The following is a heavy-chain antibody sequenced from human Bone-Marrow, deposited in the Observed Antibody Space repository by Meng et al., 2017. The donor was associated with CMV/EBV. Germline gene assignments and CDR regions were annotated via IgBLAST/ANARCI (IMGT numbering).Heavy chain of an antibody. D-gene: IGHD3-16*01. CDR1: GGSFSGYY. CDR3: ARDRLGQNFDY. J-gene: IGHJ4*02. CDR2: INHSGST. V-gene: IGHV4-34*01. Sequence: GSLRLSCAVYGGSFSGYYWSWIRQPPGKGLEWIGEINHSGSTNYNPSLKSRVTISVDTSKNQFSLKLSSVTAADTAVYYCARDRLGQNFDYWGQGTLVTVSS.